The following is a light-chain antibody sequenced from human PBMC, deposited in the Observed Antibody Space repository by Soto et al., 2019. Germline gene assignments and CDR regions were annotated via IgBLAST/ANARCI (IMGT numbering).Light chain of an antibody. J-gene: IGKJ1*01. CDR1: QGVRNE. Sequence: DIQMTQSPSSLSASVGDRATITCRASQGVRNEFGWYQQKQAKAPARLIYAASSLESGVPSRFSGSGSGTDFTLTISRLEPEDFATYYCLQHSTYPFTFGQGTKVEVK. CDR2: AAS. V-gene: IGKV1-17*01. CDR3: LQHSTYPFT.